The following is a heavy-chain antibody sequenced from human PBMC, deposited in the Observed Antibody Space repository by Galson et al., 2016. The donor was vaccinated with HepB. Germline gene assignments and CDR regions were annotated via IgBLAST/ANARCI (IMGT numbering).Heavy chain of an antibody. J-gene: IGHJ3*02. CDR1: GGTFKRFA. Sequence: SVKVSCKASGGTFKRFAFRWVRQAPGQGLDWLGGIIPIFRAPKYAQKFQGRVTITADESTSTAYMELSSLRSEDTAVYYCARAGSAWSLVAFDIWGQGTMVTVSS. V-gene: IGHV1-69*13. D-gene: IGHD6-19*01. CDR3: ARAGSAWSLVAFDI. CDR2: IIPIFRAP.